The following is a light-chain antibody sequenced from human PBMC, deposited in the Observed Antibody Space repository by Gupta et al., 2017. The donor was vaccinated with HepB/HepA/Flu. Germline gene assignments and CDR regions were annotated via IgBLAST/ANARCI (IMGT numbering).Light chain of an antibody. J-gene: IGLJ1*01. CDR2: RDT. V-gene: IGLV3-9*01. CDR1: NIGNKN. CDR3: QVWDSNTEI. Sequence: SYELTQPLSVSVALGQTARITRGGNNIGNKNVHWYHQNPGQAPVLVIYRDTNRPSRIPERFSGSNSGNTATLTITRAQAGDEADYYCQVWDSNTEIFGTETKLTVL.